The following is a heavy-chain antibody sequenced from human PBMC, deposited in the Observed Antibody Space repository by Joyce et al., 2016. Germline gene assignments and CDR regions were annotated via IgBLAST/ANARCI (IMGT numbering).Heavy chain of an antibody. CDR1: GFTFSNYG. CDR2: VSYDGSNK. CDR3: AGGVLTGYFDY. Sequence: QGQLVESGGGVVKPGRSLRLSCAASGFTFSNYGMHWVRQAQGKGLEWVAVVSYDGSNKHYGDSVKGRFAISRDKAKNALYLQRNSLGAEDTAVYYCAGGVLTGYFDYWGQGTLVTVSS. J-gene: IGHJ4*02. D-gene: IGHD3-9*01. V-gene: IGHV3-30*03.